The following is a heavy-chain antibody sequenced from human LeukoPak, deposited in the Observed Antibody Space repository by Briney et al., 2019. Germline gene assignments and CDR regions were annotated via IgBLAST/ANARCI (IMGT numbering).Heavy chain of an antibody. CDR1: GDSVSSLHSY. CDR3: ARGRRELKYGPDY. CDR2: ISYSGNT. D-gene: IGHD3-10*01. V-gene: IGHV4-61*03. Sequence: SETLSLSCSVSGDSVSSLHSYWTWIRQPPGKGLEWIGYISYSGNTNYNPSLKSRVTISVDTSENYFSLRLTSVTAADTAVYYCARGRRELKYGPDYWGQGTLVTVSS. J-gene: IGHJ4*02.